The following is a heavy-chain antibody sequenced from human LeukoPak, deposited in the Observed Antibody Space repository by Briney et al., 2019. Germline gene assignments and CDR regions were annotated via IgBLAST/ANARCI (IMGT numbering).Heavy chain of an antibody. CDR1: GGTFSSYA. J-gene: IGHJ4*02. Sequence: SVKVSCKASGGTFSSYAISWVRQAPGQGLEWMGGIIPIFGTANYAQKFQGRVTITADESTSTAYMELSSLRSEDTAVYYCARGGFVVVTASSYYFDYWGQGTLVTVSS. D-gene: IGHD2-21*02. CDR3: ARGGFVVVTASSYYFDY. V-gene: IGHV1-69*13. CDR2: IIPIFGTA.